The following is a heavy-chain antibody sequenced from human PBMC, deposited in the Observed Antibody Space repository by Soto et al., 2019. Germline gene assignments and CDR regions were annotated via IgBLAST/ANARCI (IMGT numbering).Heavy chain of an antibody. CDR2: INPSGGGT. D-gene: IGHD3-3*01. V-gene: IGHV1-46*01. CDR3: ARELRLRAFDI. CDR1: GYTFSSYY. J-gene: IGHJ3*02. Sequence: ASVKVSCKAAGYTFSSYYMHWVRQVPGQGLEWMGTINPSGGGTTYPQRFQGRVTMTTDTSTSTVYMEMSSLRSEDTAMYYCARELRLRAFDIWGQGTMVSV.